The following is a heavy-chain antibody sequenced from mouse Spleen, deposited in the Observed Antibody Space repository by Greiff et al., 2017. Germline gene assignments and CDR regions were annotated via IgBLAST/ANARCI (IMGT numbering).Heavy chain of an antibody. CDR2: ISNDGSN. Sequence: EVQLQQSGPGLVKPSQSLSLTCTVTGYSITSGYDWKWIRQPEGNKEEWMGDISNDGSNNYNPSFKNRTTITRDTSKNQFFLKLNSVTTEDTAPYCCALPYYDDPPFAYWGQGTLVPVSA. CDR3: ALPYYDDPPFAY. V-gene: IGHV3-6*01. CDR1: GYSITSGYD. D-gene: IGHD2-4*01. J-gene: IGHJ3*01.